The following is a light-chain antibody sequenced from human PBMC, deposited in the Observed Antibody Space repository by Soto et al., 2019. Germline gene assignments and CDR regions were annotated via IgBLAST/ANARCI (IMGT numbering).Light chain of an antibody. CDR3: SSYTSSSTLV. CDR2: EVS. Sequence: QSVLTQPPSVSAAPGQKVSISCSGSSSNVGKNFVSWYQHVPGKAPKLMIYEVSNRPSGVSNRFSGSKSGNTASLTISGLQAEDEADYYCSSYTSSSTLVFGTGTKLTVL. CDR1: SSNVGKNF. J-gene: IGLJ1*01. V-gene: IGLV2-14*01.